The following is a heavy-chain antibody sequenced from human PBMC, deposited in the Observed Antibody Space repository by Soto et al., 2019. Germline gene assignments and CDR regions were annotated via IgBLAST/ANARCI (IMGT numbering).Heavy chain of an antibody. CDR2: ISSGGGT. CDR3: AKDDYGVDV. CDR1: GFTFSNYA. Sequence: GGSLRLSCAASGFTFSNYAMSWVRQAPGKGLEWVSAISSGGGTYYADSVNGRFTISRDNSKNTPYLQMDSLRAEDTALYYCAKDDYGVDVWGQGTTVTVSS. J-gene: IGHJ6*02. V-gene: IGHV3-23*01.